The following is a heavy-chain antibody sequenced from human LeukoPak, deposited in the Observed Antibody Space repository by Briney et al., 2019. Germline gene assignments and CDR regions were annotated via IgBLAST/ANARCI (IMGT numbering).Heavy chain of an antibody. Sequence: SETLSLTCTVSGDSINSYSWSWIRQPPGKGLEWIGYIYYSGSTNYNPSLKSRVTISVDTSKNQFFLNLTSVTAADTAVYYCARPGSSWSFDLWGRGTLVTVS. V-gene: IGHV4-59*01. CDR3: ARPGSSWSFDL. D-gene: IGHD3-10*01. CDR1: GDSINSYS. J-gene: IGHJ2*01. CDR2: IYYSGST.